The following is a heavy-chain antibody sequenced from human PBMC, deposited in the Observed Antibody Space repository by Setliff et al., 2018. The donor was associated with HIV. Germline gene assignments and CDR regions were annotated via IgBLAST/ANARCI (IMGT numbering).Heavy chain of an antibody. D-gene: IGHD1-26*01. V-gene: IGHV3-21*01. CDR1: GFTFSSYS. Sequence: PGGSLRLSCAASGFTFSSYSMHWVRQAPGKGLEWVSSISSSSYIYYADSVKGRFTISRDNAKISLFLQMNSLRAEDTAVYYCAGESKGAMALEIFDYWGQGTLVTVSS. CDR2: ISSSSYI. J-gene: IGHJ4*02. CDR3: AGESKGAMALEIFDY.